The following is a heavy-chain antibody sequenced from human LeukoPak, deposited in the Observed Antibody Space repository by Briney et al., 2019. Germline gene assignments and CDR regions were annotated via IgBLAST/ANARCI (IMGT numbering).Heavy chain of an antibody. Sequence: GGSLRLSCAASGFTFSSYGMSWVRQAPGKGLEWVSAISGSGGSTYYADSVKGRFTISRDNSKNTLYLQMNSLRVEDTAVYYCAKDRSGYDSYYYYMDVRGKGTTVTVSS. CDR1: GFTFSSYG. CDR2: ISGSGGST. V-gene: IGHV3-23*01. J-gene: IGHJ6*03. CDR3: AKDRSGYDSYYYYMDV. D-gene: IGHD5-12*01.